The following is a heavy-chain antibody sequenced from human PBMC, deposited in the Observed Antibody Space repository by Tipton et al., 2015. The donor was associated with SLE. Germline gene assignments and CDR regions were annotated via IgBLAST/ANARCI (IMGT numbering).Heavy chain of an antibody. CDR2: IYSGGST. V-gene: IGHV4-4*07. CDR3: ARTNRGCFDY. J-gene: IGHJ4*02. Sequence: TLSLTCTVSGDSLIGSHWTWIRQPAGKGLEWIGRIYSGGSTNYNPSLKNRLSMSVDTSKNQMSLKLNSVTAADTAVYYCARTNRGCFDYWGQGTLVTVSS. CDR1: GDSLIGSH. D-gene: IGHD2-8*01.